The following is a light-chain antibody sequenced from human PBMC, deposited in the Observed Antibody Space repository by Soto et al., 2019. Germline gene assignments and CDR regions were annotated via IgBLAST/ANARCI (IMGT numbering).Light chain of an antibody. CDR3: SSYTSSSTPHV. CDR2: EVS. CDR1: SSDVGGYDY. Sequence: QSALTQPASVSGPPGQSITLSCTGTSSDVGGYDYVSWYQQHPGKAPKLMIYEVSHRPSGVSNRFSGSKSDNTASLTISGLQADDEAYYYCSSYTSSSTPHVFGTGTKVTVL. J-gene: IGLJ1*01. V-gene: IGLV2-14*01.